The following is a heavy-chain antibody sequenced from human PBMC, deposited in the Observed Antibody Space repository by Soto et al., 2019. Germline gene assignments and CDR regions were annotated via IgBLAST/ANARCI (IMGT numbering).Heavy chain of an antibody. J-gene: IGHJ3*02. D-gene: IGHD3-9*01. CDR1: GGSISSGDYY. CDR2: IYYSGST. V-gene: IGHV4-30-4*01. Sequence: LCGGSISSGDYYWSWIRQPPGKGLEWIGYIYYSGSTYYNPSLKSRVTISVDTSKNQFSLKLSSVTAADTAVYYCAKSLYDILTDNAFDIWGQGTMVTVSS. CDR3: AKSLYDILTDNAFDI.